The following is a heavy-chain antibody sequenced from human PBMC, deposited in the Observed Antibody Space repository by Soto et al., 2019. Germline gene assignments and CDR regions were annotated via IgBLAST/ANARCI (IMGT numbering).Heavy chain of an antibody. V-gene: IGHV1-69*15. CDR3: ASDGGFGDLQY. J-gene: IGHJ4*01. CDR2: INPDYGTT. CDR1: GDTFSGYP. D-gene: IGHD3-10*01. Sequence: QVQLVQSGAELKKPGSSVKVSCKASGDTFSGYPINWVRQAPGEGLEWMGRINPDYGTTNDAQRFEGRVTFTADESTNTAHMESSGPVYEDTTVYYGASDGGFGDLQYWGPGTLVTVSS.